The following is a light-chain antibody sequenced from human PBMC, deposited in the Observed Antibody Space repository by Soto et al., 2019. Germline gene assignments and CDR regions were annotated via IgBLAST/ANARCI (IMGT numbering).Light chain of an antibody. CDR3: QQYNNWPLP. CDR2: GAS. Sequence: EIVMTQSPATLSVSPGERATLSCRASQSVSSNLAWYQQKPGQAPRLLIYGASTRATGIPARFSGSGSGTEFTLTISSLQSEDFAVYYCQQYNNWPLPFGQGTRLAIK. V-gene: IGKV3-15*01. J-gene: IGKJ5*01. CDR1: QSVSSN.